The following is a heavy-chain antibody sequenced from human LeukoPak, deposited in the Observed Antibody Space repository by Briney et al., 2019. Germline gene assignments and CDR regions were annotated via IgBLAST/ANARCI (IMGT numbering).Heavy chain of an antibody. CDR1: GGSISSSSYY. CDR2: IYYSGST. V-gene: IGHV4-39*07. Sequence: SETLSLTCTVSGGSISSSSYYWGWIRQPPGKGLEWIGSIYYSGSTYYNPSLKSRVTISVDTSKNQFSLKLSSVTAADTAVYYCARGWVTVTYNWFDPWGQGTLVTVSS. J-gene: IGHJ5*02. CDR3: ARGWVTVTYNWFDP. D-gene: IGHD4-11*01.